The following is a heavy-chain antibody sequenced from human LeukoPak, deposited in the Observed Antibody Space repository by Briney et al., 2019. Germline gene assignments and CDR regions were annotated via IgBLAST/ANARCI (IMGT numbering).Heavy chain of an antibody. V-gene: IGHV3-11*03. J-gene: IGHJ4*02. D-gene: IGHD1-26*01. CDR2: ISSSGSHT. CDR3: ARHPDGSLSLDY. CDR1: GFSFSDYY. Sequence: GGSLRLSCVASGFSFSDYYMSWIRQAPGKGLEWASYISSSGSHTNYADSVTGRFTISRNNAKKSLHLQMNSLRAEDTAVYYCARHPDGSLSLDYWGQGTLVTVSS.